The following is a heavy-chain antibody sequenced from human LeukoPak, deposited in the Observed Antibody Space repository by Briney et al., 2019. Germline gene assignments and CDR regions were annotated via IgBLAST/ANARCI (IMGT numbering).Heavy chain of an antibody. D-gene: IGHD5-12*01. V-gene: IGHV3-30*04. J-gene: IGHJ4*02. CDR1: GFTFSSYA. Sequence: GGPLRLSCAASGFTFSSYAMHWVRQAPGKGLEWVAVISYDGSNKYYADSVKGRFTISRDNSKNTLYLQMNSLRAEDTAVYYCARAIYSGYFDYWGQGTLVTVSS. CDR2: ISYDGSNK. CDR3: ARAIYSGYFDY.